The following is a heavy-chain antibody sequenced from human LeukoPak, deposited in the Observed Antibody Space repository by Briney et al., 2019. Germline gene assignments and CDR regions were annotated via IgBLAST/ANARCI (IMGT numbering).Heavy chain of an antibody. CDR1: GGSISRYY. CDR3: ARERRDGDSFDY. J-gene: IGHJ4*02. CDR2: IYYSGST. V-gene: IGHV4-59*01. D-gene: IGHD4-17*01. Sequence: SETLSLTCTVSGGSISRYYWSWIRQPPGKGLEWIGYIYYSGSTNYNPSLKSRVTISVDTSKNQFSLKLSSVTAADTAVYYCARERRDGDSFDYSGQGTLVTVSS.